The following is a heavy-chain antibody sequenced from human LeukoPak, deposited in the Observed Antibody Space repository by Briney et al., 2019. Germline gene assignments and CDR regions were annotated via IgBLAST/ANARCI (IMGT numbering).Heavy chain of an antibody. CDR2: INPNSGGT. CDR3: DAYYYDSSGYYDY. V-gene: IGHV1-2*02. Sequence: ASVKVSCKASGYIFTRYAMNWVRQAPGQGLEWMGWINPNSGGTNYAQKFQGRVSMTRDTSISTAYMELSRLRSDDTAVYYCDAYYYDSSGYYDYWGQGTLVTVSS. D-gene: IGHD3-22*01. CDR1: GYIFTRYA. J-gene: IGHJ4*02.